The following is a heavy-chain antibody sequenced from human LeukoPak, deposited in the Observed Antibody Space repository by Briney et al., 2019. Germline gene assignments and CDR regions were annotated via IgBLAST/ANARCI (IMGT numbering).Heavy chain of an antibody. D-gene: IGHD1-26*01. V-gene: IGHV3-73*01. CDR1: GFTFSGSA. J-gene: IGHJ4*02. CDR3: TRAETKWELLNYFDY. CDR2: IRSKANSYAT. Sequence: GGSLRLSCAASGFTFSGSAMHWVRQASGKGLEWVGRIRSKANSYATAYAASAKGRFTISRDDSKNTAYLQMNSLKTEDTAVYYCTRAETKWELLNYFDYWGQGTLVTVSS.